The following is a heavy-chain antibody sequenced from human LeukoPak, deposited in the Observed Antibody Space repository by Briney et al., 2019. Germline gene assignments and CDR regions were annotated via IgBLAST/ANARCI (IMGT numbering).Heavy chain of an antibody. D-gene: IGHD3-10*01. V-gene: IGHV4-39*07. Sequence: SETLSLTCTVSGSSISTSNYYWGWIRQPPGKGLEWIGNIFYSGSTYYNPSLKSRVTISVDTSKNQFSLKLSSVTAADTAVYYCARRLGRKFGERFYYYHYMDVWDKGTTVTISS. J-gene: IGHJ6*03. CDR2: IFYSGST. CDR1: GSSISTSNYY. CDR3: ARRLGRKFGERFYYYHYMDV.